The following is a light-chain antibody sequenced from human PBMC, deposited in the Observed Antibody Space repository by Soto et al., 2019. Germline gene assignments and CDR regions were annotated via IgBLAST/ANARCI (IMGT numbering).Light chain of an antibody. Sequence: EIVLTQSPATLSLSPGERATLSCRASQSVSSLLAWYQQKSGQPPRLLVSDASKRATGVPARVSGSGSGTDFTLIFRCLEPEDFAVYYCQQRSNWPLTFGGGTKVEIK. CDR1: QSVSSL. J-gene: IGKJ4*01. CDR2: DAS. CDR3: QQRSNWPLT. V-gene: IGKV3-11*01.